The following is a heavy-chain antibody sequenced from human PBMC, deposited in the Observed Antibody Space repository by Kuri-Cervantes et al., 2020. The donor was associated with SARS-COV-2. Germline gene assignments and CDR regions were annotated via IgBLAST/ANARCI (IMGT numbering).Heavy chain of an antibody. Sequence: SETLSLTCAVYGGSFSGYYWSWIRQPPGKGLEWIGEINHSGSTNYNPSLKSRVTISVDTSKNQFSLKLSSVTAADTAVYYCARGAEGSPFDYWGQGTQVTVSS. V-gene: IGHV4-34*01. D-gene: IGHD6-13*01. J-gene: IGHJ4*02. CDR2: INHSGST. CDR3: ARGAEGSPFDY. CDR1: GGSFSGYY.